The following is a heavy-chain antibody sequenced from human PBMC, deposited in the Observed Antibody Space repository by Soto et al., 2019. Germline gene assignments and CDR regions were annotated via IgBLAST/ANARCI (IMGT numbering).Heavy chain of an antibody. Sequence: QVQLVESGGGVVQPGRSLRLSCAASGFTFSSYGMHWVRQAPGKGLEWVAVISYDGSNKYYADSVKGRFTISRDNSKNTLYLQMNSLRAEDTAVYYCANMNYGKHYYYYGMDVWGQGTTVTVSS. J-gene: IGHJ6*02. CDR2: ISYDGSNK. CDR1: GFTFSSYG. CDR3: ANMNYGKHYYYYGMDV. D-gene: IGHD1-7*01. V-gene: IGHV3-30*18.